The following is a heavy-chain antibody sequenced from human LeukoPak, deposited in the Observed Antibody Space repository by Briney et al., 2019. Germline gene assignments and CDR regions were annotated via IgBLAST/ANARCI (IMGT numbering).Heavy chain of an antibody. Sequence: GGSLRLSCAASGFTFSTYWMGWVRQAPGKRLEWVAKIKPDGSEKDHVDSVKGRFTISRDNAKNSLYLQLNSLRAEDTAVYYCARSRFYFDYWGQGTLVTVSS. CDR1: GFTFSTYW. V-gene: IGHV3-7*01. CDR3: ARSRFYFDY. CDR2: IKPDGSEK. J-gene: IGHJ4*02.